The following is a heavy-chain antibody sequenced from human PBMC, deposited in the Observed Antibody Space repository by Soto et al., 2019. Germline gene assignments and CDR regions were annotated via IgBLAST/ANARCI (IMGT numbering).Heavy chain of an antibody. Sequence: GGSLRLSCAASGFTFSSFAIGWVRQAPGKGLEWVSLISGSSDITYYANSVKGRFTISRDNSKNTLYLQINSLRAEDTAVYFCATQDFRGTTGTTWGQGTLVTVSS. CDR1: GFTFSSFA. CDR3: ATQDFRGTTGTT. V-gene: IGHV3-23*01. D-gene: IGHD1-1*01. J-gene: IGHJ4*02. CDR2: ISGSSDIT.